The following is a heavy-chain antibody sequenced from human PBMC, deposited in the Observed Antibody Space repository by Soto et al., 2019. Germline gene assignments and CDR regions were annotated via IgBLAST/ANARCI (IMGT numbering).Heavy chain of an antibody. CDR2: ISASGGST. J-gene: IGHJ6*02. D-gene: IGHD1-26*01. CDR1: GYTFKTYA. CDR3: AKGRSRVGPHYFGMDV. V-gene: IGHV3-23*01. Sequence: EVQLLESGGALVQPGGSLKLSCAASGYTFKTYALNWVRQAPGKGLEWVSAISASGGSTYYADSVQGRFTISRDNAKDMLYLKMNRLGAASAAVYFCAKGRSRVGPHYFGMDVWGGGTAVTVSS.